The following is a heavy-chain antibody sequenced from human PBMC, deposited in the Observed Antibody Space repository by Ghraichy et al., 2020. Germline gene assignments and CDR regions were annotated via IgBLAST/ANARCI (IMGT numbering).Heavy chain of an antibody. CDR3: AGGDKSRVSEWLLFN. J-gene: IGHJ4*01. V-gene: IGHV3-21*04. CDR1: GFTFNLYS. CDR2: LSHSSAYI. D-gene: IGHD6-19*01. Sequence: GGSLRLSCAASGFTFNLYSMSWVRQAPGKGLEWVASLSHSSAYIYYAESVRGRFTISRENAKNTLYLQMNSLRADDTAVYYCAGGDKSRVSEWLLFNWGPGTQVPGSS.